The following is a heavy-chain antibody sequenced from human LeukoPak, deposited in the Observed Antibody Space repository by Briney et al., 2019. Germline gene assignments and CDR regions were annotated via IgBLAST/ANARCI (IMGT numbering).Heavy chain of an antibody. CDR2: ISAYDDKR. CDR1: GYTFTSYG. Sequence: ASVKVSCKASGYTFTSYGISWARQAPGQGLEWMGWISAYDDKRNSDQRFQDRITMTTDTSTSTSYLELRNLRSDDTAVYYCARVLVKTRGNYFHDDYWGQGTLVTVSS. J-gene: IGHJ4*02. V-gene: IGHV1-18*01. D-gene: IGHD2/OR15-2a*01. CDR3: ARVLVKTRGNYFHDDY.